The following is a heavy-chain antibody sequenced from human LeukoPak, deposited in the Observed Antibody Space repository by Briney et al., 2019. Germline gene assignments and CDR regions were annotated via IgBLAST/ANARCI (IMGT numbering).Heavy chain of an antibody. D-gene: IGHD3-10*01. J-gene: IGHJ3*02. CDR3: ASYYYDQGSYYSRFAFDI. V-gene: IGHV4-59*08. CDR1: GASISSYY. CDR2: IYNSGST. Sequence: PSETLSLTCTVSGASISSYYWSWIRQPPGKGLEWIGYIYNSGSTNYNPSLTSRVTISVDTSKNQSSLKLSSVTVADTAVYDCASYYYDQGSYYSRFAFDIWGQGTMVTVSS.